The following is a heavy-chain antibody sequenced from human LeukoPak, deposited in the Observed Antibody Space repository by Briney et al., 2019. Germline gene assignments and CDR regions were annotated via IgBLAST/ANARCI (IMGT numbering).Heavy chain of an antibody. CDR1: GASISSSSHY. D-gene: IGHD4-23*01. CDR3: ARLVHDYGGNPDVFDI. Sequence: SETLSLTCTVSGASISSSSHYWGWIRQPPGEGLEWIGSFSYSGSTYYNPSLKSRVTISVDTSKSQFSLKLSSVTAADTAVYYCARLVHDYGGNPDVFDIWGQGTMVTVSS. CDR2: FSYSGST. V-gene: IGHV4-39*01. J-gene: IGHJ3*02.